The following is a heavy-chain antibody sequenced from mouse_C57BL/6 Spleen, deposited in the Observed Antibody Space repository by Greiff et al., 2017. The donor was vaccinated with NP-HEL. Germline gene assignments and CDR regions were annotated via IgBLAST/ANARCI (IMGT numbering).Heavy chain of an antibody. Sequence: EVKLMESGGGLVQSGRSLRLSCATSGFSFSDFYLEWVRQAPGKGLEWIAASRNNANDYTTEYSPSVKGRFIVYRDTSQSILYLQMNALSAEDTAIYYCARGNSKYWYFDVWGTGTTVTVSS. CDR2: SRNNANDYTT. D-gene: IGHD2-5*01. J-gene: IGHJ1*03. V-gene: IGHV7-1*01. CDR3: ARGNSKYWYFDV. CDR1: GFSFSDFY.